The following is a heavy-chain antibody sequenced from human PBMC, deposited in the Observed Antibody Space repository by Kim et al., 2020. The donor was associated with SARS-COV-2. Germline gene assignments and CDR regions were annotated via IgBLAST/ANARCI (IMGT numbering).Heavy chain of an antibody. J-gene: IGHJ6*03. CDR2: TI. Sequence: TIHYADSVKGRFTISRDNAKDSLYLQVNNLRVEDTAVYYCAGAYYYYYMDVWGKGTTVTVSS. V-gene: IGHV3-48*03. CDR3: AGAYYYYYMDV.